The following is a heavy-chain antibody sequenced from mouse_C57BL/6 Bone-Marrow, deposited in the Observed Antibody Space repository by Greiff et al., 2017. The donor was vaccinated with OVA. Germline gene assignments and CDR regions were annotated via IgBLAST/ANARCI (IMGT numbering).Heavy chain of an antibody. D-gene: IGHD2-4*01. CDR3: ARGVYYDYDDY. Sequence: EVKLVESGGGLVKPGGSLKLSCAASGFTFSSYAMSWVRQTPEKRLEWVATISDGGSYTYYPDNVKGRFTISRDNAKNNLYLQMSHLKSEDTAMYYCARGVYYDYDDYWGQGTTLTVSS. J-gene: IGHJ2*01. CDR2: ISDGGSYT. V-gene: IGHV5-4*03. CDR1: GFTFSSYA.